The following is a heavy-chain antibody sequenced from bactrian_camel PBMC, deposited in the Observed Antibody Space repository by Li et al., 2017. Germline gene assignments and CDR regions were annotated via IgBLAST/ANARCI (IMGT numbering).Heavy chain of an antibody. Sequence: VQLVESGGGSVQAGGSLRLSCAASGFTFSRYCMGWFRQTPGKEREGVAIVDSGGRTNYADSVKGRFTISKDNAEITLYPEMNSLKAEDTAMYYCAADGVNLQLARGYNYWGQGTQVTVS. CDR2: VDSGGRT. CDR1: GFTFSRYC. CDR3: AADGVNLQLARGYNY. J-gene: IGHJ4*01. V-gene: IGHV3S67*01. D-gene: IGHD6*01.